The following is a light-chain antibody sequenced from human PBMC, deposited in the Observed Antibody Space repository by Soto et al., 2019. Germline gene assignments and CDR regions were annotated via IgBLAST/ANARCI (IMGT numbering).Light chain of an antibody. CDR3: QQYRSSPFT. V-gene: IGKV4-1*01. Sequence: DIVMTQSPDSLAVSLGERATINCKSSQSVLYNSNNKNYLAWYQQKPGQAPKMLIYWASTRESGVPDRFSGSASGTNFTLTVSSLQAEDVAVYYCQQYRSSPFTFGPGTKVDIK. J-gene: IGKJ3*01. CDR1: QSVLYNSNNKNY. CDR2: WAS.